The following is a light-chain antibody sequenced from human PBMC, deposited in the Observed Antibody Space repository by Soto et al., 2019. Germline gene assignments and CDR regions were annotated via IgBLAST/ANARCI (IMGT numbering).Light chain of an antibody. CDR1: SSDLLGYNY. V-gene: IGLV2-14*01. CDR3: SSYTRSSTWV. J-gene: IGLJ3*02. CDR2: EVT. Sequence: QSVLTQPASVSGSPGQSITISCTATSSDLLGYNYVSWYQQHPGKAPKLMIYEVTNRPSGVSNRFSGSQSGSTASLTISGLQAEDEADYYCSSYTRSSTWVFGGGTQLTVL.